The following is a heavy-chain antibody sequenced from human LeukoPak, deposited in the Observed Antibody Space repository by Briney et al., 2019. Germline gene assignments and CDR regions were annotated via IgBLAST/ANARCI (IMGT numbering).Heavy chain of an antibody. J-gene: IGHJ5*02. CDR1: GYTFTSYG. CDR2: IIPILGIA. Sequence: SVKVSCKASGYTFTSYGISWVRQAPGQGLEWMGRIIPILGIANYAQKFQGRVTITADKSTSTAYMELSSLRSEDTAVYYCARGGAIPRSSSLADVRYNWFDPWGQGTLVTVSS. V-gene: IGHV1-69*04. CDR3: ARGGAIPRSSSLADVRYNWFDP. D-gene: IGHD6-13*01.